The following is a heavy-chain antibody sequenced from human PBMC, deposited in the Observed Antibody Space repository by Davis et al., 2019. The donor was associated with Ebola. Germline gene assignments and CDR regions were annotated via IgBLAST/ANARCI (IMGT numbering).Heavy chain of an antibody. CDR3: ARVFTMIANDDY. D-gene: IGHD3-22*01. J-gene: IGHJ4*02. Sequence: SETLSLTCTVSGDSISNGDYSWSWIRQPPGKGLEWIGYIHHSGGTYYNPSLKSRLTLAVDTSKNQFSLNLSSVTAADTAVYYCARVFTMIANDDYWGQGTLVTVSS. V-gene: IGHV4-30-4*08. CDR1: GDSISNGDYS. CDR2: IHHSGGT.